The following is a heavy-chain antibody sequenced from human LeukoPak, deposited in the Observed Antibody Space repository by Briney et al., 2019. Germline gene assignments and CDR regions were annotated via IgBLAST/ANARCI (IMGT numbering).Heavy chain of an antibody. Sequence: GGSLRLSCGASGFTFSSYGMHWVRQAPGKGLEWVAVIWYDGSNKYYADSVKGRFTISRDNSKNTLYLQMNSLRADDTAVYYCARDSTKWYYFDYWGQGTLVTVSS. J-gene: IGHJ4*02. D-gene: IGHD2-8*01. CDR1: GFTFSSYG. V-gene: IGHV3-33*01. CDR2: IWYDGSNK. CDR3: ARDSTKWYYFDY.